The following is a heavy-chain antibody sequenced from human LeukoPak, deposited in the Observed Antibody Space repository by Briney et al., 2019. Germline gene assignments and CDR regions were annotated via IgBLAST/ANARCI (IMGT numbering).Heavy chain of an antibody. J-gene: IGHJ4*02. CDR3: ARAYSGSYYHFDY. CDR2: IYYSGSI. CDR1: GGSISSYY. V-gene: IGHV4-59*01. Sequence: SETLSLTCTVSGGSISSYYWNWIRQPPGKGLEWIGYIYYSGSINYNPSLKSRVTISVDTSQNHFSLKLSSVTAADTAVYYCARAYSGSYYHFDYWGQGSLVTVSS. D-gene: IGHD1-26*01.